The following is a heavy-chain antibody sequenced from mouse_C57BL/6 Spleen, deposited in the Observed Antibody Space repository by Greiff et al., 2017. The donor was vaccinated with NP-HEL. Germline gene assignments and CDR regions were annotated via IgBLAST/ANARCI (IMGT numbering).Heavy chain of an antibody. J-gene: IGHJ4*01. Sequence: LEWVATISDGGSYTYYPDNVKGRFTISRDNAKNNLYLQMSHLKSEETAMYYCARNWDDAMDYWGQGTSVTVSS. D-gene: IGHD4-1*01. CDR2: ISDGGSYT. CDR3: ARNWDDAMDY. V-gene: IGHV5-4*01.